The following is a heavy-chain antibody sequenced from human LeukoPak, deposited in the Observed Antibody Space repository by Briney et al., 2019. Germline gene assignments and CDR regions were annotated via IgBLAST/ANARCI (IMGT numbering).Heavy chain of an antibody. V-gene: IGHV3-7*04. CDR1: GFTFSNAW. J-gene: IGHJ4*02. D-gene: IGHD2-2*01. Sequence: GGSLRLSCAASGFTFSNAWMSWVRQAPGKGLEWVANIKPDGSQKYYVDSVKGRLTISRDNAKNSLDLQMNSLRAEDTAVYYCARGLSWYCSSTSCYSAYLDYWGQGTLVTVSS. CDR2: IKPDGSQK. CDR3: ARGLSWYCSSTSCYSAYLDY.